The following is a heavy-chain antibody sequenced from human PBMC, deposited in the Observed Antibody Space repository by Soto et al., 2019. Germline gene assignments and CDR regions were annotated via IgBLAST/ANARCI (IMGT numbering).Heavy chain of an antibody. D-gene: IGHD3-22*01. Sequence: QVQLVQSGAEVKKPGASVKVSCKVSGYTLTELSMHWVRQAPGKGLEWMGGFDPEDGETIYAQKFQGRVTMTEDTSTDTAYMELSSLRSEDTAVYYCATARYDRRYYYDSSGYPTSEAFDIWGKGTMVTVSS. CDR1: GYTLTELS. CDR2: FDPEDGET. J-gene: IGHJ3*02. V-gene: IGHV1-24*01. CDR3: ATARYDRRYYYDSSGYPTSEAFDI.